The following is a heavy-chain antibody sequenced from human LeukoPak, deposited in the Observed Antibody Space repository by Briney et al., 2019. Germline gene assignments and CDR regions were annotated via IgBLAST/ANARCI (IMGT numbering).Heavy chain of an antibody. CDR2: IGKGGDT. CDR3: ARGALGFDY. Sequence: GGSLRLSCAASGFIFSSYDMHWVRQATGKGLEWVSGIGKGGDTYYAGSVKGRFTTSRENAKRSVYLQMNNLRAGDTAVYYCARGALGFDYWGQGTLVTVSS. V-gene: IGHV3-13*04. J-gene: IGHJ4*02. CDR1: GFIFSSYD.